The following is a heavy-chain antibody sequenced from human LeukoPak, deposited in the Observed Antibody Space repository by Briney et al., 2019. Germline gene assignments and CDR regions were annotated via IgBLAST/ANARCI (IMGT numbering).Heavy chain of an antibody. Sequence: GGSLRLSCAASGFTFSSYWMSWVRQAPGKGLEWVANIKQDGSEKYYVDSVKGRFTISRDNGKNSLYLQMNSLRAGDTAVYYCARDGYSHPHGYWGQGTLVTVSS. D-gene: IGHD5-18*01. CDR1: GFTFSSYW. CDR3: ARDGYSHPHGY. V-gene: IGHV3-7*05. J-gene: IGHJ4*02. CDR2: IKQDGSEK.